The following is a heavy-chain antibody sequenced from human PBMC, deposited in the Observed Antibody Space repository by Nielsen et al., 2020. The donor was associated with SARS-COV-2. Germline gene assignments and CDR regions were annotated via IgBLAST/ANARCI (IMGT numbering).Heavy chain of an antibody. J-gene: IGHJ4*02. CDR2: ISGSATGT. Sequence: GGSLRLSCAASGFTFSSYAMSWVRQAPGKGLQWVSTISGSATGTYYADSVKGRFSVSRDNSKNTMYLQMNSLRAEDTAVYYCAKSLLDMVVTATFDYWGQGTLVTVSS. D-gene: IGHD2-21*02. V-gene: IGHV3-23*01. CDR1: GFTFSSYA. CDR3: AKSLLDMVVTATFDY.